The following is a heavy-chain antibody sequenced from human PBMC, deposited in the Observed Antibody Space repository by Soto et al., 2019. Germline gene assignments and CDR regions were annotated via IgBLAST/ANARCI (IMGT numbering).Heavy chain of an antibody. CDR2: INAHSGGT. D-gene: IGHD6-6*01. J-gene: IGHJ5*02. V-gene: IGHV1-2*02. CDR1: GFSFTGYY. Sequence: ASVKVSCKAPGFSFTGYYINWLRQAPGHGLAWMGWINAHSGGTEYAQKFQGRVTLTRDTSIATAYLTLTSLTSDDTALYSCAQDFTRQLAYWLDPWGQGTQVTVS. CDR3: AQDFTRQLAYWLDP.